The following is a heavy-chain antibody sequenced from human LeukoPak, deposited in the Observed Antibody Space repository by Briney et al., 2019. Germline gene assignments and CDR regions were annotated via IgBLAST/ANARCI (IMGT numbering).Heavy chain of an antibody. CDR2: IYTSGST. CDR3: ARGPRGADYDFWSGYYGPLGAFDI. D-gene: IGHD3-3*01. J-gene: IGHJ3*02. CDR1: GGSISSYY. V-gene: IGHV4-4*07. Sequence: PSETLSLTCTVSGGSISSYYWSWIRQPAGKGLEWIGRIYTSGSTNYNPSLKSRVTMSVDTSKNQFSLKLSSVTAADTAVYYCARGPRGADYDFWSGYYGPLGAFDIWGQGTMVTVSS.